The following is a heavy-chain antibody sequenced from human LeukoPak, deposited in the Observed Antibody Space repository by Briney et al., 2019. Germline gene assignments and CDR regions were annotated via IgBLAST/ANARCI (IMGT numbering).Heavy chain of an antibody. CDR2: INHSGST. V-gene: IGHV4-34*01. CDR1: GGSFSGYY. Sequence: SETLSLTCAVYGGSFSGYYWSWIRQPPGKGLEWIGEINHSGSTNYNPSLKSRVTISVDTSKNQFSLKLSSVTAADTAVYYCAGAEYSSGWYVHYWGQGTLVTVSS. CDR3: AGAEYSSGWYVHY. J-gene: IGHJ4*02. D-gene: IGHD6-19*01.